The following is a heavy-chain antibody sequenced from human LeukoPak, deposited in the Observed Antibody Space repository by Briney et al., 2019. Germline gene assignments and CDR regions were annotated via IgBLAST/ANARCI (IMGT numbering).Heavy chain of an antibody. V-gene: IGHV1-18*01. J-gene: IGHJ5*02. Sequence: ASVKVSCKASGYTFTSYGISWVRQAPGQGLEWMGWISAYNGNTNYAQKLQGRVTMTTDTSTSTAYMELRSLRSDDTAVYYCARGYSPRITIFGVVKGYNWFDPWGQGTLVTVSS. D-gene: IGHD3-3*01. CDR3: ARGYSPRITIFGVVKGYNWFDP. CDR1: GYTFTSYG. CDR2: ISAYNGNT.